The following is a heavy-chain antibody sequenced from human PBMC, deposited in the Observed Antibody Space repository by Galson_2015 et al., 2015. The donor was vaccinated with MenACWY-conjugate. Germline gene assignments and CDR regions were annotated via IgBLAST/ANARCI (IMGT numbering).Heavy chain of an antibody. Sequence: SLRLSCAASGFTFSNVWMSWVRHGPGKGLEWVARIKCKSDGGTTDYATPLKGRFTISRGDSTNMLSLQMNSLKVGDSAMYFCTRVRDVGGGRWCFDPWGQATLVTVSS. J-gene: IGHJ5*02. CDR1: GFTFSNVW. V-gene: IGHV3-15*01. CDR3: TRVRDVGGGRWCFDP. D-gene: IGHD2-15*01. CDR2: IKCKSDGGTT.